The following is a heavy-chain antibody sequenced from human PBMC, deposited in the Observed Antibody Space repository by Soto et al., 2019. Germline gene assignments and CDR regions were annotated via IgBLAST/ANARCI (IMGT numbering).Heavy chain of an antibody. D-gene: IGHD1-20*01. Sequence: QVQLQESGPGLVKPSGTLSLTCAVSGDSITSSAWWSCVRQPPGKGLEWIGEIHLGGTTNYNPSLKSRVTISVDKSKNPVSLILTSVSAADTAIYYCARGDNWRLDLWGQGTLVTVSS. V-gene: IGHV4-4*02. CDR1: GDSITSSAW. CDR3: ARGDNWRLDL. J-gene: IGHJ5*02. CDR2: IHLGGTT.